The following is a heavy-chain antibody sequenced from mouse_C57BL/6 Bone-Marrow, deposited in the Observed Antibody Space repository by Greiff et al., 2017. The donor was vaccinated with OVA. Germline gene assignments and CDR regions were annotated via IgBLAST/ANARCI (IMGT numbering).Heavy chain of an antibody. J-gene: IGHJ3*01. D-gene: IGHD1-1*01. CDR1: GFNIKDDY. CDR2: IDPENGDT. Sequence: EVKVEESGAELVRPGASVKLSCTASGFNIKDDYMHWVKQRPEQGLEWIGWIDPENGDTEYASKFQGKATITADTSSNTAYLQLSSLTSEDTAVYYCTTIYYYGSSPFAYWGQGTLVTVSA. V-gene: IGHV14-4*01. CDR3: TTIYYYGSSPFAY.